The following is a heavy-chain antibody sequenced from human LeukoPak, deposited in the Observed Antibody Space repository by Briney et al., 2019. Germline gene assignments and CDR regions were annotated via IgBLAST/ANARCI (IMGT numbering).Heavy chain of an antibody. J-gene: IGHJ3*02. CDR2: ISAYNGNT. CDR3: ARAPYRSAFDI. CDR1: GYTLTELS. V-gene: IGHV1-18*01. Sequence: ASVKVSCKVSGYTLTELSMHWVRQAPGQGLEWMGWISAYNGNTNYAQKLQGRVTMTTDTSTSTVYMELRSLISDDTAVYYCARAPYRSAFDIWGQGTMVTVSS.